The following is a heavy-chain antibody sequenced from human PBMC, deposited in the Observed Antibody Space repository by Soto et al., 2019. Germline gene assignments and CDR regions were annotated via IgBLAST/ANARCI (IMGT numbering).Heavy chain of an antibody. J-gene: IGHJ4*02. V-gene: IGHV1-18*01. CDR2: ISAYNGNT. Sequence: GASVKFSCKSSGYTFTSYGISWVRQAPGQGLEWMGWISAYNGNTNYAQKLQGRVTMTTDTSTSTAYMELRSLRSDDTAVYYCAPGPRYYYDSSGYKFHDWGQGNLVTAPS. D-gene: IGHD3-22*01. CDR1: GYTFTSYG. CDR3: APGPRYYYDSSGYKFHD.